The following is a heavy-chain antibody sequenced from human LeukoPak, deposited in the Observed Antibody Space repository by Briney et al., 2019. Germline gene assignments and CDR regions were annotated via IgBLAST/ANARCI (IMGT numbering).Heavy chain of an antibody. J-gene: IGHJ4*02. CDR1: GGSISGYY. D-gene: IGHD3-22*01. V-gene: IGHV4-59*01. CDR3: ARVYDSSGYYYYFDY. Sequence: SETLSLTCAVYGGSISGYYWSWIRQPPGRGLEWIAYIHYSGSTNYHPSLKSRVTISVDTSKNQFSLKLSSVTAADTAVYYCARVYDSSGYYYYFDYWGQGTLVTVSS. CDR2: IHYSGST.